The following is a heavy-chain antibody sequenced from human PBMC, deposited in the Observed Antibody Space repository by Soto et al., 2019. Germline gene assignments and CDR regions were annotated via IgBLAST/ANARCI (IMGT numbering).Heavy chain of an antibody. CDR2: IYYSGST. J-gene: IGHJ3*02. Sequence: SETLSLTCTVSGGSISSHYWSWIRQPPGKGLEWIGYIYYSGSTNYNPSLKSRVTISVDTSKNQFSLKLSSVTAADTAVYYCARHRVGGRGLDVVVVVAATRDSFDIWGQGTMVTVSS. V-gene: IGHV4-59*08. D-gene: IGHD2-15*01. CDR1: GGSISSHY. CDR3: ARHRVGGRGLDVVVVVAATRDSFDI.